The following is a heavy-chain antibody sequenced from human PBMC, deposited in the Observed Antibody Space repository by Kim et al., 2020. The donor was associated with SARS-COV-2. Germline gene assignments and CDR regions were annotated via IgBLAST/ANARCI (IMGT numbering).Heavy chain of an antibody. Sequence: SETLSLTCTVSGGSISSYYWSWIRQPPGKGLEWIGYIYYSGSTNYNPSLKSRVTISVDTSKNQCSLKLSSVTAADTAVYYCARDHGGQYYDILTGSYWYFDLWGRGTLVTVSS. J-gene: IGHJ2*01. D-gene: IGHD3-9*01. CDR2: IYYSGST. V-gene: IGHV4-59*01. CDR3: ARDHGGQYYDILTGSYWYFDL. CDR1: GGSISSYY.